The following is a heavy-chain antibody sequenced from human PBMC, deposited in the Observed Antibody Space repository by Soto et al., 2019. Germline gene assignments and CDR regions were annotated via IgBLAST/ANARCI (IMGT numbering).Heavy chain of an antibody. J-gene: IGHJ4*02. Sequence: NPSDTLYLTFSVSGRSMSSNYWSWIRQSPDRGLEWLGYVFYGGTDYNPSLVGRVSMSVETSKPQFSLMLTSVTVVDTAVYYCASSRGALYFESWGPGILVTVSS. D-gene: IGHD3-16*01. V-gene: IGHV4-59*01. CDR2: VFYGGT. CDR1: GRSMSSNY. CDR3: ASSRGALYFES.